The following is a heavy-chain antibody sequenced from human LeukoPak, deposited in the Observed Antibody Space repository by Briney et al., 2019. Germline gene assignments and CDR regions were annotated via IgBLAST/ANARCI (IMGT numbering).Heavy chain of an antibody. V-gene: IGHV7-4-1*02. CDR3: AREVYGDYVGGFDP. J-gene: IGHJ5*02. Sequence: ASLKGSCKASGYTFTGYAMNWVRQASGQGLECTGWINTNTGNPTYAQGFTGRFVFSLDTSVSTAYLQISSLKAEDTAVYYCAREVYGDYVGGFDPWGQGTLVTVSS. CDR1: GYTFTGYA. D-gene: IGHD4-17*01. CDR2: INTNTGNP.